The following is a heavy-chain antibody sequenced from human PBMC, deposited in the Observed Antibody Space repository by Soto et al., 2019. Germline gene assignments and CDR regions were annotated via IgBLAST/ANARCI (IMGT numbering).Heavy chain of an antibody. Sequence: GGSLRLSCAASGFTVSSNYMNWVRQAPGKGLEWVGRIKSKTDGGTTDYTAPVKGRFTISRDDSQNTLYLQMNSLKTEDTAVYYCTKSAAGLFDYWGQGTLVTVSS. CDR3: TKSAAGLFDY. D-gene: IGHD6-13*01. CDR1: GFTVSSNY. J-gene: IGHJ4*02. CDR2: IKSKTDGGTT. V-gene: IGHV3-15*07.